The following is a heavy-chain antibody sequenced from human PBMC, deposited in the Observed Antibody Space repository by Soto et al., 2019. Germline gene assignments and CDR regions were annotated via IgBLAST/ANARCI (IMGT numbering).Heavy chain of an antibody. D-gene: IGHD3-10*01. J-gene: IGHJ3*01. CDR3: ATRSGGGGAFDF. V-gene: IGHV3-48*03. CDR2: IGRGGTTT. CDR1: GLTFSNYE. Sequence: EVQLVESGGGLVLPGGSLRLSCAASGLTFSNYEMNWVRQAPGKGLEWVSYIGRGGTTTYYADSLKGRFTISRDNAKNSLYLLMNSLRAEDTAVYYCATRSGGGGAFDFWGQGTMVTVSS.